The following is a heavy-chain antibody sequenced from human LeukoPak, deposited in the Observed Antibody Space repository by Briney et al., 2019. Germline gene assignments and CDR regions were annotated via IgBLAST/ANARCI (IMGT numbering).Heavy chain of an antibody. V-gene: IGHV1-69*06. CDR3: ARGDYDFWSGSPAGDI. CDR1: GGTFSSYA. Sequence: GASVKVSCKASGGTFSSYAISWVRQAPGQGLEWMGGIIPIFGTANYAQKFQGRVTITADKSTSTAYMELSSLRSEDTAVYYCARGDYDFWSGSPAGDIWGQGTMVTVSS. J-gene: IGHJ3*02. D-gene: IGHD3-3*01. CDR2: IIPIFGTA.